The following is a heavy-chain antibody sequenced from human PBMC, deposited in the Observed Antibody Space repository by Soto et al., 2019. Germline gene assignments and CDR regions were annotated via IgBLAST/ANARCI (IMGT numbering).Heavy chain of an antibody. D-gene: IGHD2-21*02. V-gene: IGHV1-69*01. J-gene: IGHJ3*02. CDR3: ARDVKVVTGDAFDI. CDR1: GGTFSSYA. Sequence: QVQLVQSGAEVKKPGSSVKVSCKASGGTFSSYAISWVRQAPGQGLEWMGGIIPIFGTANYAQKFQGRVTITADETTSTAYMELSSLRSEDTAVYYCARDVKVVTGDAFDIWGQGKMVTVSS. CDR2: IIPIFGTA.